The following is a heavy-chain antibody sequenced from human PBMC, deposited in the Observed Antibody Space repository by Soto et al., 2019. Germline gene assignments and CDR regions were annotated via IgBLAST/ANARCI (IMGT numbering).Heavy chain of an antibody. CDR2: ISPSDDRT. J-gene: IGHJ4*02. CDR1: GYTFTSYS. D-gene: IGHD2-15*01. Sequence: QVQLVQSGTEVKEPGASVKVSCTASGYTFTSYSIHWVRQAPGQGLGWMGIISPSDDRTNYAQKFQGRVTTASDPPACTVYLVVRSLSFDDTGVYHGAMVCCGSSCYYFEKWGEGTLIVVSS. CDR3: AMVCCGSSCYYFEK. V-gene: IGHV1-46*01.